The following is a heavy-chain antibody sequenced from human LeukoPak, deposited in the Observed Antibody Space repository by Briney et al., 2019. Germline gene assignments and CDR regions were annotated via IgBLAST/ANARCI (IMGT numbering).Heavy chain of an antibody. CDR1: GYSFTSYA. D-gene: IGHD6-13*01. J-gene: IGHJ6*02. CDR2: ISAYDGGT. CDR3: ARDPLTSTWSPYYFTLDV. Sequence: ASVKDSCMASGYSFTSYAYNWVRQAPGQGLEWMGWISAYDGGTKYAQDLQGRVTMTTDTSTRTAYMELTRLTSDDTAVYYCARDPLTSTWSPYYFTLDVWGQGTTVSVSS. V-gene: IGHV1-18*01.